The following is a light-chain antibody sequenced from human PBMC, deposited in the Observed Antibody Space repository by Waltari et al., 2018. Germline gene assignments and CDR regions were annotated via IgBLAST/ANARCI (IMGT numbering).Light chain of an antibody. CDR1: SSDVGGYNY. CDR2: EVS. J-gene: IGLJ2*01. V-gene: IGLV2-14*01. Sequence: QSALTQPASASGSPGQSMTISCTGTSSDVGGYNYVSWYQQHPGKAPKRMIYEVSNRPSGVSNRFSGSKSGNTASLTISGLQAEDEADYYCSSYTSSSTLVFGGGTKLTVL. CDR3: SSYTSSSTLV.